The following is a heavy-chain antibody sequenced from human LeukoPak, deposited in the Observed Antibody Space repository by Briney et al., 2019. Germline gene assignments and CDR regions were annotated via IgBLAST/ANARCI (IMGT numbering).Heavy chain of an antibody. CDR1: GGSINSYY. CDR2: IYYSGST. Sequence: SQTLSLTCTVSGGSINSYYWSWIRQPPGKGLEWIGYIYYSGSTSYNPSLKSRVTISVDTSKNQFSLKLRSVTAADTAVYFCAREASRAGTYYLDYWGQGTLLTVSS. D-gene: IGHD3-10*01. J-gene: IGHJ4*02. CDR3: AREASRAGTYYLDY. V-gene: IGHV4-59*01.